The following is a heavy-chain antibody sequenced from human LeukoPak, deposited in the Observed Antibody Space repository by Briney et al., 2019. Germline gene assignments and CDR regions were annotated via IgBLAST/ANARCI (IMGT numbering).Heavy chain of an antibody. D-gene: IGHD2/OR15-2a*01. CDR1: GITLSNYG. Sequence: GGSLSLSCAVSGITLSNYGMSWVRQAPGKGLEWVAGISGSGGSTNYADSVKGRFTISRDNPKNTLFLQMNSLRAEDTAVYFCAKRGVVIRVILVALHKEAYYFDSWGQGALVTVSS. V-gene: IGHV3-23*01. CDR3: AKRGVVIRVILVALHKEAYYFDS. J-gene: IGHJ4*02. CDR2: ISGSGGST.